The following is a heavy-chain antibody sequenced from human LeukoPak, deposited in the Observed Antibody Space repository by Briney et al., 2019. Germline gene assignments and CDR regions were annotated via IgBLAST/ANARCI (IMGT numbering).Heavy chain of an antibody. V-gene: IGHV3-21*01. D-gene: IGHD2-2*01. CDR1: GFTFSSYS. CDR3: ARDRGYCSSTSCSGGY. CDR2: ISSSSSYI. Sequence: GGSLRLSCAASGFTFSSYSMNWVRQAPGKGLEWVSSISSSSSYIYYADSVKGRFTISRDNAKNSLYLQMNSLRAEDTAVYYCARDRGYCSSTSCSGGYWGQGTLVTVSS. J-gene: IGHJ4*02.